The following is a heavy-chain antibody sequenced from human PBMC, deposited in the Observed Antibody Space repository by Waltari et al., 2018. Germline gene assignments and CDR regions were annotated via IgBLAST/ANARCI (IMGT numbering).Heavy chain of an antibody. J-gene: IGHJ1*01. CDR2: VYYSGTT. CDR1: GDSISRSFYY. V-gene: IGHV4-39*07. Sequence: QVQLQESGPGLVKPSETLSLTCSVPGDSISRSFYYWGWIRQSPGKGLEWIASVYYSGTTHYTPSLESRVMISVDTSKNQFSLKLKSVAAADTAVYYCAKERSEYFQQWGQGTLVTVSS. CDR3: AKERSEYFQQ. D-gene: IGHD1-1*01.